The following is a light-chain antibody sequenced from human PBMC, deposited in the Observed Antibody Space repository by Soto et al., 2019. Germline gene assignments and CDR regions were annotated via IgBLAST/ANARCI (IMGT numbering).Light chain of an antibody. Sequence: EIVLTQSPGTLSLSPGERATLSCRASQSVSSSLAWYQQKPGQAPRLLIYGASSRATGIPDRFSGSGSGTYFTLTISRLEPEDSAVYYCQHYGSSRTFGLGTKVEIK. V-gene: IGKV3-20*01. J-gene: IGKJ1*01. CDR2: GAS. CDR1: QSVSSS. CDR3: QHYGSSRT.